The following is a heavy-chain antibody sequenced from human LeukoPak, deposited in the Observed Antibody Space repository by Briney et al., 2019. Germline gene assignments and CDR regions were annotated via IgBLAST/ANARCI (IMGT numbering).Heavy chain of an antibody. J-gene: IGHJ6*03. Sequence: PGGSLRLSCAASGFTFSSYSMNWVRQAPGKGLEWVSYISSSSSTIYYADSVKGRFTISRVNAKNSLYLQMNSLRAEDTAVYYCARALDGYNGYYYYYMDVWGKGTTVTVSS. D-gene: IGHD5-24*01. CDR3: ARALDGYNGYYYYYMDV. CDR1: GFTFSSYS. CDR2: ISSSSSTI. V-gene: IGHV3-48*01.